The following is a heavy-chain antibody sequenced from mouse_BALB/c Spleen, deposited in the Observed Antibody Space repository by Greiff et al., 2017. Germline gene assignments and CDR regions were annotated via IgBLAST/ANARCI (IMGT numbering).Heavy chain of an antibody. CDR3: TRVGGYYGSYYAMDD. Sequence: VQLQQSGAELVKPGASVKLSCKASGYTFTSYYMYWVKQRPGQGLEWIGEINPSNGGTNFNEKFKSKATLTVDKSSSTAYMQLSSLTSEDSAVYYCTRVGGYYGSYYAMDDWGQGTSVTVSS. CDR2: INPSNGGT. J-gene: IGHJ4*01. V-gene: IGHV1S81*02. D-gene: IGHD2-3*01. CDR1: GYTFTSYY.